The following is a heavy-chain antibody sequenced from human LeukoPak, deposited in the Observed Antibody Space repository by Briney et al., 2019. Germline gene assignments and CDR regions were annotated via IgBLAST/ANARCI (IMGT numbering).Heavy chain of an antibody. CDR3: AKDYGSGSFVYYYYYYMDV. Sequence: GGSLRLSCAASGFTFSSYGMHWVRQAPGKGLEWVAFIRYDGSNKYYADSVKGRFTISRDNSKNTLYLQMNSLRAEDTAVYYCAKDYGSGSFVYYYYYYMDVWGKGTTVTVSS. CDR1: GFTFSSYG. J-gene: IGHJ6*03. CDR2: IRYDGSNK. V-gene: IGHV3-30*02. D-gene: IGHD3-10*01.